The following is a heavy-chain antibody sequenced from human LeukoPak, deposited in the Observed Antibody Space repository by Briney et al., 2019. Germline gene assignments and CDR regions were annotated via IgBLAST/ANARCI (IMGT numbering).Heavy chain of an antibody. J-gene: IGHJ3*02. CDR2: IYYSGST. Sequence: SETLSLTCTVSGGSISSYYWSWIRQPPGKGLEWIGYIYYSGSTNYNPSLKSRVTISVDTSKNQFSLKLSSVTAADTAVYYCARVGSGSSGWWGTDAFDIWGQGTMVTVSS. D-gene: IGHD6-6*01. CDR3: ARVGSGSSGWWGTDAFDI. V-gene: IGHV4-59*01. CDR1: GGSISSYY.